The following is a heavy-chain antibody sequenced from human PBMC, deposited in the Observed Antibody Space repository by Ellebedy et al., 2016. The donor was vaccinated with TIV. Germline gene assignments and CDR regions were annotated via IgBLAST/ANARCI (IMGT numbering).Heavy chain of an antibody. Sequence: ASVKVSCKASGGTFSSYAMSWVRQAPGKGLEWVSAISGSGGSTYYADSVKGRFTISRDDSKNTAYLQMNSLKTEDTAVYYCTRLLLYDILTDDAFDIWGQGTMVTVSS. D-gene: IGHD3-9*01. CDR3: TRLLLYDILTDDAFDI. CDR2: ISGSGGST. V-gene: IGHV3-23*01. CDR1: GGTFSSYA. J-gene: IGHJ3*02.